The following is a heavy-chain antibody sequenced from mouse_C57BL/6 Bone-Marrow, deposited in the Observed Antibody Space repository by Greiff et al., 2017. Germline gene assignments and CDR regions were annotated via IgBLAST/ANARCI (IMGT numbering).Heavy chain of an antibody. D-gene: IGHD1-1*01. V-gene: IGHV1-64*01. Sequence: QVHVKQPGAELVKPGASVKLSCKASGYTFTSYWMHWVKQRPGQGLEWIGMIHPNSGSTNYNEKFKSKATLTVDKSSSTAYMQLSSLTSEDSAVYYCARRASTVVAPFDYWGQGTTLTVSS. CDR2: IHPNSGST. CDR1: GYTFTSYW. CDR3: ARRASTVVAPFDY. J-gene: IGHJ2*01.